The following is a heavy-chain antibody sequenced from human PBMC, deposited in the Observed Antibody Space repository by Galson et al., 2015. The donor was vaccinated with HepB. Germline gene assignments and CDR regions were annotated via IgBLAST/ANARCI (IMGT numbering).Heavy chain of an antibody. CDR3: ARAFRGVLPYYGMDV. CDR1: EFPFSRYW. Sequence: CAASEFPFSRYWMHWVRQAPGKGLVWVSRISNDGISTTYADSVKGRFTISRDNAKSTLYLQMNSLRTEDTAVYYCARAFRGVLPYYGMDVWGQGATVTVSS. J-gene: IGHJ6*02. CDR2: ISNDGIST. V-gene: IGHV3-74*01. D-gene: IGHD3-10*01.